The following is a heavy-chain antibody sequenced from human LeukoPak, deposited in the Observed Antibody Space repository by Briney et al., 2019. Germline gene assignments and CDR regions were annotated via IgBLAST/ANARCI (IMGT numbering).Heavy chain of an antibody. D-gene: IGHD6-19*01. J-gene: IGHJ6*02. CDR1: GGSISSGGYY. Sequence: SXTLSLTCTVSGGSISSGGYYWGWIRQHPGKGLEWIGYIYYSGSTYYNPSLKSRVTISVDTSKNQFSLKLSSVTAADTAVYYCARGQWLPPWYYGMDVWGQGTTVTVSS. CDR3: ARGQWLPPWYYGMDV. V-gene: IGHV4-31*03. CDR2: IYYSGST.